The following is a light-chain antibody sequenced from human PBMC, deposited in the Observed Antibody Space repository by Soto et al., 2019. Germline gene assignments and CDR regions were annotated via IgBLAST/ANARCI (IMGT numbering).Light chain of an antibody. V-gene: IGKV3-20*01. J-gene: IGKJ4*02. CDR3: QQRGSSPLT. CDR2: GAS. CDR1: QSVSSSY. Sequence: EIVLTQSPGTLSLSPGERATLSCRASQSVSSSYLAWYQQKPGQAPRLLIYGASSRATDIPDRFSGSGSGTDFIRTISRLEPEDFAVYYCQQRGSSPLTLGGGTKVDIK.